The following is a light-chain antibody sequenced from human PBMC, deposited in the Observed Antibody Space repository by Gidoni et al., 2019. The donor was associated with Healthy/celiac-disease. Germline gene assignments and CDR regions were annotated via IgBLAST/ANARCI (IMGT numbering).Light chain of an antibody. CDR3: NSRDSSGNHSP. CDR2: GKN. J-gene: IGLJ2*01. Sequence: SSALTQDPAVSVALGQTVRITCPGDSLRSYYASWYQQKPGQAPVLVIYGKNNRPSGIPDRFSGSSSGNTASLTITGAQAEDEADYYCNSRDSSGNHSPFGGGTKLTVL. CDR1: SLRSYY. V-gene: IGLV3-19*01.